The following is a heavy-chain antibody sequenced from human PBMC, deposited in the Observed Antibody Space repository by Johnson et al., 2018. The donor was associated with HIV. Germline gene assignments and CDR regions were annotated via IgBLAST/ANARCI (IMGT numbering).Heavy chain of an antibody. Sequence: VQLVESGGGLVQPGGSLRLSCAASGFTFSSYAMSWVRQAPGKGLEWVSAISGSGGSTYYADSVKGRFTISRDNSKNTLYLQMNKLRAEDTAVYFCASQVRGLRLGVDAFDIWGQGTMVTVSS. J-gene: IGHJ3*02. V-gene: IGHV3-23*04. CDR1: GFTFSSYA. CDR2: ISGSGGST. CDR3: ASQVRGLRLGVDAFDI. D-gene: IGHD3-16*01.